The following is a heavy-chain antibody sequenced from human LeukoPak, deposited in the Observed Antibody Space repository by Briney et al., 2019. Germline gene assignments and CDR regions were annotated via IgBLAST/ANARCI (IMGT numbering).Heavy chain of an antibody. J-gene: IGHJ3*02. D-gene: IGHD6-19*01. V-gene: IGHV4-39*01. CDR1: AGSISSSSYY. Sequence: SETLSLTCTVSAGSISSSSYYWGWIRQPPGKGLEWIGSFYYSGSTYQDASLKSRVTISVDTSKNQFSLKLSSVTAADTAVYYCARHVEGAGAFDIWGQGTVVTVTS. CDR2: FYYSGST. CDR3: ARHVEGAGAFDI.